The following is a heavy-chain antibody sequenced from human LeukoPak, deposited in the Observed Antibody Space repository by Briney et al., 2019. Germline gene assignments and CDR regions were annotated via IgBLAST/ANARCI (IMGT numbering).Heavy chain of an antibody. Sequence: GASVKVSCKASGYAFTGYYMHWVRQAPGQGLEWMGWINPNSGDTNYAQKFQGRVTMTRDTSISTAYMELSRLRSDDTAVYYCARDFRLGELLLDYWGQGTLVTVSS. CDR1: GYAFTGYY. V-gene: IGHV1-2*02. CDR2: INPNSGDT. D-gene: IGHD3-16*01. CDR3: ARDFRLGELLLDY. J-gene: IGHJ4*02.